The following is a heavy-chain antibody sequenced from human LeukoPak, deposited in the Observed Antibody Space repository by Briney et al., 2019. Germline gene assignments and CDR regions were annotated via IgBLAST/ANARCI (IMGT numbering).Heavy chain of an antibody. CDR3: ASHYDSSGYYYHDAFDI. CDR2: IIPIFGSS. D-gene: IGHD3-22*01. J-gene: IGHJ3*02. Sequence: SVKVSCKASGGTFNNYAINWVRQAPGQGLEWMGGIIPIFGSSNYAQKFQGRVTITADESTTTAYMELSSLRSEDTAVYYCASHYDSSGYYYHDAFDIWGQGTMVTVSS. CDR1: GGTFNNYA. V-gene: IGHV1-69*13.